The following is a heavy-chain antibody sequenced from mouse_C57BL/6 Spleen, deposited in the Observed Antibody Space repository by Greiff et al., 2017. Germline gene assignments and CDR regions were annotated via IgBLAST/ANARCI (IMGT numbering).Heavy chain of an antibody. CDR3: ARWGSGPFAY. CDR1: GFTFTDYY. Sequence: EVKVVESGGGLVQPGGSLSLSCAASGFTFTDYYMSWVRQPPGKALEWLGFIRNKANGYTTEYSASVKGRFTISRDNSQSILYLQMNALRAEDSATYYCARWGSGPFAYWGQGTLVTVSA. V-gene: IGHV7-3*01. J-gene: IGHJ3*01. D-gene: IGHD3-2*02. CDR2: IRNKANGYTT.